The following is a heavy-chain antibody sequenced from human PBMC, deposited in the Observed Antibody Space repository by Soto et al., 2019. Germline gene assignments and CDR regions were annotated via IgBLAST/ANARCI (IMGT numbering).Heavy chain of an antibody. Sequence: QLQLQESGPGLVKPSETLSLTCTVSGDSVTISDYYWGWIRQPPGKGLECIGRIHYSGSTYYNPSLKSRVTISGNTSKKQFSLKRTSVTGADAAVYYCAAHDSGGYYAEYWGQGTLVTVSA. J-gene: IGHJ4*02. CDR2: IHYSGST. CDR3: AAHDSGGYYAEY. CDR1: GDSVTISDYY. V-gene: IGHV4-39*01. D-gene: IGHD3-22*01.